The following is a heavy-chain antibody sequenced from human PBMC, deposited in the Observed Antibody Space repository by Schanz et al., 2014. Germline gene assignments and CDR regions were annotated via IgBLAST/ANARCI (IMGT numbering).Heavy chain of an antibody. CDR2: MSYNGNT. J-gene: IGHJ4*02. Sequence: QVQLVQSGAEVMKPGSSVKVSCKASGGTFSSYTINWLRQAPGQGFEWMAWMSYNGNTKYAQSLQGRVTVTRDTSTSTSYMELRSLTSDDTAVYYCARDVPINDYWGQGTPVTVSS. D-gene: IGHD2-2*01. V-gene: IGHV1-18*01. CDR1: GGTFSSYT. CDR3: ARDVPINDY.